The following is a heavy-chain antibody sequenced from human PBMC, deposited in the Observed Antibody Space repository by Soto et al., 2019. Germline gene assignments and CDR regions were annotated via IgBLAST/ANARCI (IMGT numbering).Heavy chain of an antibody. V-gene: IGHV1-45*02. CDR1: GYSFTYRY. D-gene: IGHD3-22*01. CDR3: AVGADSGGYHYFVF. Sequence: QMQLVQSGAEVKKTGSSVKVSCKASGYSFTYRYLHWVRQAPGQAPEWMGWITPFSGYTSYAQKFQDRVTISSDRSMSRAYMELSSLRSEDTAMYYCAVGADSGGYHYFVFWGQGTLVTVSS. CDR2: ITPFSGYT. J-gene: IGHJ4*02.